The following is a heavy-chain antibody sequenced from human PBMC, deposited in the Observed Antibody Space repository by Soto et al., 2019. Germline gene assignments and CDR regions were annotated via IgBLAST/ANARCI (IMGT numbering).Heavy chain of an antibody. D-gene: IGHD3-10*01. CDR2: IYGVDDK. Sequence: QITLKESGPTLVKPTQTLTLTCTFSGFSLTTSGVGVGWIRQPPGKALEWLALIYGVDDKRYSPSLKSRLTITGDNSKNQVALTLTNMDPVDTATFYCAHRHYYGSGSLGMDVWGQGTTVTVSS. V-gene: IGHV2-5*02. J-gene: IGHJ6*02. CDR1: GFSLTTSGVG. CDR3: AHRHYYGSGSLGMDV.